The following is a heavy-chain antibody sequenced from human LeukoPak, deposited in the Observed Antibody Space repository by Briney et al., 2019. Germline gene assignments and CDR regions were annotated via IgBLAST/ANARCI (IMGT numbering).Heavy chain of an antibody. Sequence: SETLSLTYAVSGGSISSGGYSWSWIRQPPGKGLEWIGYIYHSGSTYYNPSLKSRVTISVDRSKNQFSLKLSSVTAADTAVYYCATSPGAYCGGDCPPDAFDIWGQGTIVTVSS. D-gene: IGHD2-21*02. CDR2: IYHSGST. CDR3: ATSPGAYCGGDCPPDAFDI. V-gene: IGHV4-30-2*01. CDR1: GGSISSGGYS. J-gene: IGHJ3*02.